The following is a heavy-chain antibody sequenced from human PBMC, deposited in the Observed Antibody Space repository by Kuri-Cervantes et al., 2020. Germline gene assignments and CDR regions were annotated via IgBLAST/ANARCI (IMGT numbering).Heavy chain of an antibody. CDR1: GGSFSGYY. D-gene: IGHD4-17*01. CDR3: TRDHGDYEIDS. V-gene: IGHV4-34*01. J-gene: IGHJ5*01. CDR2: INHSGST. Sequence: GSLRLSCAVYGGSFSGYYWSWIRQPPGKGLEWIGEINHSGSTNYNPSLKSRVTISVDTSKNQFSLKLSSVTAADTAVYYCTRDHGDYEIDSWGQGTLVTVFS.